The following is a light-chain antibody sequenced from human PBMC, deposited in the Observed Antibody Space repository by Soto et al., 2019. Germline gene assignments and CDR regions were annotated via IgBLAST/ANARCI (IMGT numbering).Light chain of an antibody. J-gene: IGLJ3*02. V-gene: IGLV2-8*01. CDR1: SSDVCAYNY. CDR3: SSFASSNTWV. Sequence: QSALTQPPSASGSPGQSVTISCTGTSSDVCAYNYVSWYQQHAGKAPKLVIYDVTKRPSGVPDRFSGSKSANTASLTVSGLQAEDEADYYCSSFASSNTWVFGGGTKLTFL. CDR2: DVT.